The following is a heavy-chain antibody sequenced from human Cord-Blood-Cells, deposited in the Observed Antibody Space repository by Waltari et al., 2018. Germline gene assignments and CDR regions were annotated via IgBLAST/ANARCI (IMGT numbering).Heavy chain of an antibody. J-gene: IGHJ4*02. CDR3: AKDTDDFWSGYLDY. CDR2: ISYDGSNK. D-gene: IGHD3-3*01. CDR1: GFTFSSYG. V-gene: IGHV3-30*18. Sequence: QVQLVESGGGVVQPGRSLRLSCAASGFTFSSYGMHWVRQAPGKGLEWVAVISYDGSNKYYADSVKGRFTSSRDNSKNTLYLQMNSLRAEDTAVYYCAKDTDDFWSGYLDYWGQGTLVTVSS.